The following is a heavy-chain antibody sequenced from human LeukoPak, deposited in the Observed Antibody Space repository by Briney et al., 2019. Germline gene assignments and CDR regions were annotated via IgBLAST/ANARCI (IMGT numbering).Heavy chain of an antibody. J-gene: IGHJ6*02. CDR1: GFTFSSYA. CDR3: AKDLGGKPYYYYGMDV. V-gene: IGHV3-23*01. CDR2: ISGGGGGT. Sequence: GGSLRLSCAASGFTFSSYAMTWVRQAPGKGLEWVSTISGGGGGTFYADSVKGRFTISRDNSKNTLYLQMNSLSAEDTAVYYCAKDLGGKPYYYYGMDVWGQGTTVTVSS.